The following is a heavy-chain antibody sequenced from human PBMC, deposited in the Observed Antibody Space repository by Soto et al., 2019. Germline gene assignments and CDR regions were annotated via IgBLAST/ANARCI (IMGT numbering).Heavy chain of an antibody. J-gene: IGHJ4*02. CDR3: APTSRLDGGSYYVFDY. Sequence: GGSLRLSCGASGFTFSSYGMHWVRQAPGKGLEWVAVISYDGSNKYYADSVKGRFTISRDNSKNTLYLQMNSLRAEDTAVYYCAPTSRLDGGSYYVFDYWGQGTLVTVSS. CDR2: ISYDGSNK. V-gene: IGHV3-30*03. D-gene: IGHD1-26*01. CDR1: GFTFSSYG.